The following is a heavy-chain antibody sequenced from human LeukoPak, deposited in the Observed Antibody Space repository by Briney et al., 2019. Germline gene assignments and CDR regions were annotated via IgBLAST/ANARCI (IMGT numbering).Heavy chain of an antibody. J-gene: IGHJ4*02. CDR2: ISSSSSTI. CDR3: ARGSTYYDSSGQVPFDY. CDR1: GFTFSTYS. D-gene: IGHD3-22*01. V-gene: IGHV3-48*01. Sequence: GGSLRLSCAASGFTFSTYSMNWVRQAPGKGLEWVSYISSSSSTIYYADSVKGRFTISRGNAKNSLYLQMNSLRAEDTAVYYCARGSTYYDSSGQVPFDYWGQGTLVTASS.